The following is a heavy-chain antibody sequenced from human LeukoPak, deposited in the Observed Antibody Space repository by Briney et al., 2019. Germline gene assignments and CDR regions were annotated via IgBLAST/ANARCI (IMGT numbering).Heavy chain of an antibody. Sequence: SETLSLTCTVSGGSISSYYWSWIRQPPGKGLERIGYIYYSGSTNYNPSLKSRVTISVDTSKNQFSLKLSSVTAADTAVYYCARAEGSGSYYNAYFDYWGQGTLVTVSS. D-gene: IGHD3-10*01. CDR3: ARAEGSGSYYNAYFDY. CDR2: IYYSGST. J-gene: IGHJ4*02. CDR1: GGSISSYY. V-gene: IGHV4-59*01.